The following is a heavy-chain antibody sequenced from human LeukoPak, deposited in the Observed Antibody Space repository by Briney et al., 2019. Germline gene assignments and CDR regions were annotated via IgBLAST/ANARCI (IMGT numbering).Heavy chain of an antibody. V-gene: IGHV1-24*01. D-gene: IGHD2-2*01. CDR2: FDPEDGET. CDR3: AAESVDCSSTSCYISGMDV. J-gene: IGHJ6*02. CDR1: GYTLTELS. Sequence: ASVKVSCKVSGYTLTELSMHWVRQAPGKGLEWMGGFDPEDGETIYAQKFQGRVTMTEDTSTDTAYMELSSLRSEDTAVYYCAAESVDCSSTSCYISGMDVWGQGTTVTVSS.